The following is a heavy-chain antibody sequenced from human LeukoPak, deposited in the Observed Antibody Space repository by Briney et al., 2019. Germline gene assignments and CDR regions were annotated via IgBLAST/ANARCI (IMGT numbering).Heavy chain of an antibody. CDR1: GYFISSGYY. CDR3: AKDLAKITMVRGVKPLFDY. D-gene: IGHD3-10*01. J-gene: IGHJ4*02. V-gene: IGHV4-38-2*02. CDR2: IHHSGST. Sequence: SETLSLTCTVSGYFISSGYYWGWIRQPPGKGLQWIGSIHHSGSTYYNPSLKSRVTISVDTSKNQFSLKLSSVTAADTAVYYCAKDLAKITMVRGVKPLFDYWGQGTLVTVSS.